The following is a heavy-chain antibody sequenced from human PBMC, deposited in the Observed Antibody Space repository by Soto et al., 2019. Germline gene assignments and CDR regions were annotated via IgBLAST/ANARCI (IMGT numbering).Heavy chain of an antibody. J-gene: IGHJ3*02. CDR1: GYTFTGYY. D-gene: IGHD2-15*01. Sequence: ASVKVSCKASGYTFTGYYMHWVRQAPGQGLEWMGWINPNSGGTNYAQKFQGRVTMTRDTSISTAYMELSRLRSDDTAVYYCARDQNCSGGSCWAEAFDIWGQGTMVTVSS. CDR3: ARDQNCSGGSCWAEAFDI. CDR2: INPNSGGT. V-gene: IGHV1-2*02.